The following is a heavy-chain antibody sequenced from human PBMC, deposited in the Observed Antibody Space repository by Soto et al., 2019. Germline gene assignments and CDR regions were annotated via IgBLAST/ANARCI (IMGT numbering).Heavy chain of an antibody. V-gene: IGHV4-31*03. CDR2: IYYSGST. Sequence: SETLSLTCTVSGGSISSGGYYWSWIRQHPGKGLEWIGYIYYSGSTYYNPSLKSRVTISVDTSKNQFSLKLSSVTAADTAVYYCARDQQLDYGGNPGYYYYGMDVWGQGTTVTVSS. CDR1: GGSISSGGYY. D-gene: IGHD4-17*01. CDR3: ARDQQLDYGGNPGYYYYGMDV. J-gene: IGHJ6*02.